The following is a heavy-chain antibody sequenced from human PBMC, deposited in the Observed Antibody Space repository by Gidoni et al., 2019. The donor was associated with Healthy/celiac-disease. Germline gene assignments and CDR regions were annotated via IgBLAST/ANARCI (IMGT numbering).Heavy chain of an antibody. CDR3: ARDPGNTVRGVIITIHFDY. J-gene: IGHJ4*02. D-gene: IGHD3-10*01. Sequence: QVQLVESGGGVVQPGRSLRLSCAASAVTFSSYAMHWVRQAPGKGLEWVAVISDDGSNKYYADSVKGRFTISRDNSKNTLYLQMNSLRAEDTAVYYCARDPGNTVRGVIITIHFDYWGQGTLVTVSS. CDR2: ISDDGSNK. CDR1: AVTFSSYA. V-gene: IGHV3-30-3*01.